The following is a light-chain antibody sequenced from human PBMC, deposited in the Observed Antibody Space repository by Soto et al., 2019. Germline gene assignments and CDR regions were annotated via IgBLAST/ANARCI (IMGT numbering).Light chain of an antibody. J-gene: IGKJ2*01. CDR2: AAS. Sequence: EIVLTQSPGTLSLFPGERATLSCRASQSVSRNYLAWYQQKPGQAPRLLIHAASTRATDIPDRFRGSGSGTDFMLTITRLEAEDFALYHCQQYGDSPYTFGQGTKLEI. V-gene: IGKV3-20*01. CDR3: QQYGDSPYT. CDR1: QSVSRNY.